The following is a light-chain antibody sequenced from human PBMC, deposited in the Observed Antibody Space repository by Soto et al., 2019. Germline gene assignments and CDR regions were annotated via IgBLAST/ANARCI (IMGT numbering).Light chain of an antibody. CDR2: SNN. CDR1: SSNIGSNS. J-gene: IGLJ3*02. Sequence: QAVVTQPPSASGTPGQRVTISCSGNSSNIGSNSVNWYQQLPGTAPKLLIYSNNQRPSGVPDRFSGSKSGTSASLAISGLQSEDEADYYCAPWDDSLNGPVFGGGTKLTVL. CDR3: APWDDSLNGPV. V-gene: IGLV1-44*01.